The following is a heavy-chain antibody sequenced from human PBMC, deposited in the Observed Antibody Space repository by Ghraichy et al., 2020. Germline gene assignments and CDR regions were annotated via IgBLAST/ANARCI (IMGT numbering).Heavy chain of an antibody. CDR2: IKQGGGDT. J-gene: IGHJ4*02. Sequence: GGSLRLSCVGSEFSFNKFGMSWVRQAPGKGLEWVSSIKQGGGDTHYADSLKGRIAISRDNTQNSLFLQLDSLRVDDTAVYYCARARGGWCTTTNCFAEYAEYWGEGTLVTVSS. V-gene: IGHV3-7*01. CDR3: ARARGGWCTTTNCFAEYAEY. D-gene: IGHD1-26*01. CDR1: EFSFNKFG.